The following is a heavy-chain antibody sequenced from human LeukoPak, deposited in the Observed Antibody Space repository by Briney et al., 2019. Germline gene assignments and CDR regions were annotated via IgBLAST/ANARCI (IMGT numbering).Heavy chain of an antibody. Sequence: GRSLRLSCAASGFTFSSYGMHWVRQAPGKGLEWVAVISYDGSNKYYADSVKGRFTISRDNSKNTLYLQMNSLRAEDTAVYYCAKDVTYYDGSGAIFDYWGQGTLVTVSA. CDR2: ISYDGSNK. D-gene: IGHD3-22*01. CDR1: GFTFSSYG. CDR3: AKDVTYYDGSGAIFDY. V-gene: IGHV3-30*18. J-gene: IGHJ4*02.